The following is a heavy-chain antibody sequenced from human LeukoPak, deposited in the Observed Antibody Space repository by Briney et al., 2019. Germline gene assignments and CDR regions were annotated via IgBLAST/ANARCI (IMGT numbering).Heavy chain of an antibody. D-gene: IGHD4-11*01. CDR1: GGSISSSTYY. CDR3: ARRYSNYFFDY. J-gene: IGHJ4*02. Sequence: SETLSLTCTVSGGSISSSTYYWGWIRQPPGKGLEWIGSFYYSGGTYYNPSLKSRVTISVDTSKNQFSLKLSSVTAADTAVYYCARRYSNYFFDYWGQGTLVTVSS. CDR2: FYYSGGT. V-gene: IGHV4-39*01.